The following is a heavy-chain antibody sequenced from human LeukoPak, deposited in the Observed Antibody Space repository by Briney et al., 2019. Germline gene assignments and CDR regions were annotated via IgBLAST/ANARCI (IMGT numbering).Heavy chain of an antibody. J-gene: IGHJ5*02. D-gene: IGHD2-21*02. Sequence: GGSLRLSCAASGSTFSVYGMHWVRQAPGKGLEWVSGISWNSGSIGYADSVKGRFTISRDNAKNSLYLQMNSLRAEDTALYYCAKAAGIVVVTSGFDPWGQGTLVTVSS. V-gene: IGHV3-9*01. CDR1: GSTFSVYG. CDR3: AKAAGIVVVTSGFDP. CDR2: ISWNSGSI.